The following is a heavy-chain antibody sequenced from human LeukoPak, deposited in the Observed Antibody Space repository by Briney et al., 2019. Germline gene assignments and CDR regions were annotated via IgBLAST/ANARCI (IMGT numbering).Heavy chain of an antibody. CDR1: GFTFSNYM. D-gene: IGHD4-23*01. CDR2: IKSDGITI. V-gene: IGHV3-74*01. Sequence: GGSLRLSCAASGFTFSNYMMHWVRQAPGKGLVWVSRIKSDGITITYADSVKGRFTISRDKAKNTLYLQMNSLRAEDTAVYYCARAPPVGKYYFDYWGQGTLVTVSS. CDR3: ARAPPVGKYYFDY. J-gene: IGHJ4*02.